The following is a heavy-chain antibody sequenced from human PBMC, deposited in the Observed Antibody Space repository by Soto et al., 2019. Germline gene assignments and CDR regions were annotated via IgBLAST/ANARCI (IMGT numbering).Heavy chain of an antibody. CDR2: IYYSGST. D-gene: IGHD6-13*01. J-gene: IGHJ1*01. CDR1: GGSISSYY. V-gene: IGHV4-59*12. Sequence: SETLSLTCTVSGGSISSYYWSWIRQPPGRGLEWIGYIYYSGSTNYNPSLKSRVTISVDPSKNQFSLKLNSVMAADTAVYYCAGYSNSWSKYVKHWGRGSLVTVSS. CDR3: AGYSNSWSKYVKH.